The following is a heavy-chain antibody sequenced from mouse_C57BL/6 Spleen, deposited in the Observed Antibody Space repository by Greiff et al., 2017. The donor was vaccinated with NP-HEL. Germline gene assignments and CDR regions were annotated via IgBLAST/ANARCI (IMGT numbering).Heavy chain of an antibody. CDR3: ARYCGSSPWFAY. CDR1: GYTFTSYT. V-gene: IGHV1-4*01. D-gene: IGHD1-1*01. CDR2: INPSSGYT. Sequence: QVQLQQSGAELARPGASVKMSCKASGYTFTSYTMHWVKQRPGQGLEWIGYINPSSGYTKYNQKFKDKATLTADKSSSTAYMQLSSLTSEDSAVYYCARYCGSSPWFAYWGQGTLVTVSA. J-gene: IGHJ3*01.